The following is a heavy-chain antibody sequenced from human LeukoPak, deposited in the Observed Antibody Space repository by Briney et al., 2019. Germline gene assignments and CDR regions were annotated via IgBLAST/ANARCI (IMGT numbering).Heavy chain of an antibody. CDR2: IKQDGSEK. CDR1: GFTFSSYW. D-gene: IGHD5-18*01. CDR3: ARDQESPGYSYGS. J-gene: IGHJ5*02. V-gene: IGHV3-7*01. Sequence: PGGSLRLSCAASGFTFSSYWMSWVRQAPGKGLEWVANIKQDGSEKYYVDSVKGRFTISRDNAKNSLYLQMNSLRAEDTAVYYCARDQESPGYSYGSWGQGTLVTVSS.